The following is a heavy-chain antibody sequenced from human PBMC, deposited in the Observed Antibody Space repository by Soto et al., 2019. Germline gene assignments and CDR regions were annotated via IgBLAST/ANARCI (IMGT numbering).Heavy chain of an antibody. J-gene: IGHJ6*02. CDR2: IHSSGTL. D-gene: IGHD5-12*01. CDR3: ARDNIVSKGYGMDV. CDR1: GASISNAY. Sequence: QVQLQESGPGLVKPSETLSLTCTVSGASISNAYWSWIRQAARKRLEWIGRIHSSGTLNYNPSLKSRVSISRDMSKNQISLKLSSVTAADTAVYYCARDNIVSKGYGMDVWGQGTTVTVSS. V-gene: IGHV4-4*07.